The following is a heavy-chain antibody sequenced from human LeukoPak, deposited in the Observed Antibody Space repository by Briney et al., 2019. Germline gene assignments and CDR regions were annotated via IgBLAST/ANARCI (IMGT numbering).Heavy chain of an antibody. D-gene: IGHD1-14*01. CDR1: GGSISSYY. Sequence: SETLSLTCTVSGGSISSYYWSWIRQPPGKGLEWIGYIYYSGSTNYNPSLKSRVTISVDTSKNQFSLKLSSVTAADTAVYYCARAKNRDGDDAFDIWGQGTMVTVSS. CDR2: IYYSGST. V-gene: IGHV4-59*01. CDR3: ARAKNRDGDDAFDI. J-gene: IGHJ3*02.